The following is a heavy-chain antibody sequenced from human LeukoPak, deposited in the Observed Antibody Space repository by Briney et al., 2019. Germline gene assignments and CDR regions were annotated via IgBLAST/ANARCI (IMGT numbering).Heavy chain of an antibody. CDR3: AKDLYTTGWWGYFDY. CDR1: GFTFSSYA. J-gene: IGHJ4*02. CDR2: ISGSGGGGTT. D-gene: IGHD6-19*01. V-gene: IGHV3-23*01. Sequence: PGGSLRLSCAASGFTFSSYAMSWVRQAPGKGLEWVTNISGSGGGGTTYYADSVKDRFTISRDNSKNKLYLQMNSLRAEDTAVYSCAKDLYTTGWWGYFDYWGQGTLVTVSS.